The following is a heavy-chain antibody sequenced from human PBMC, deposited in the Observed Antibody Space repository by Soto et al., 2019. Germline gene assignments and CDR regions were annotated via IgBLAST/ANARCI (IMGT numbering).Heavy chain of an antibody. V-gene: IGHV3-30*03. CDR3: TTSQHATGRGPYYYSTVWTS. CDR2: ISFDGTNK. J-gene: IGHJ6*02. Sequence: GGSLRLSCAASGFSFSNYGVHWVRQAPGKGLEWVALISFDGTNKYYADSVKGRFTISRDNSKNTMYLQMNSLKTEDTAVYYCTTSQHATGRGPYYYSTVWTSGAKGPRSP. CDR1: GFSFSNYG. D-gene: IGHD1-1*01.